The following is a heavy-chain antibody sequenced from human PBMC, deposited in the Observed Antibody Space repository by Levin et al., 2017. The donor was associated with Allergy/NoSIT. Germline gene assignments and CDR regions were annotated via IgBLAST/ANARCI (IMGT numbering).Heavy chain of an antibody. D-gene: IGHD3-9*01. Sequence: GESLKISCAASGFTFTSYWMHWVRQAPGKGLVWVSRVNSDGSDTIYADSVRGRFTISRDNAKNTLYLQLNSLRAEDTAVYFCARGGFDHAFDSWGPGTMVTVSS. J-gene: IGHJ3*02. CDR2: VNSDGSDT. CDR3: ARGGFDHAFDS. CDR1: GFTFTSYW. V-gene: IGHV3-74*01.